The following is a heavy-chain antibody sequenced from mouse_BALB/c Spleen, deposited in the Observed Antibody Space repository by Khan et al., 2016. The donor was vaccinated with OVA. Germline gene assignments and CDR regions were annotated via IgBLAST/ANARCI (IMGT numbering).Heavy chain of an antibody. V-gene: IGHV9-3-1*01. J-gene: IGHJ1*01. Sequence: QIQLVQSGPELKKPGETVKISCKASGYTFTNYGMNWVKQAPGKGLKWMGWINTYTGELTYADDFKGRFAFSLETSASTAYLQINNLKNDDTAKYFCARMKPYWYFDLWGAGTTVTVSS. CDR2: INTYTGEL. CDR3: ARMKPYWYFDL. CDR1: GYTFTNYG.